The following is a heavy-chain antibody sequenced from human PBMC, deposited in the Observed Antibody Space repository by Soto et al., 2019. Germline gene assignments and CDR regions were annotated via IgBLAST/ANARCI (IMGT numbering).Heavy chain of an antibody. Sequence: PSETLSLTCAVYGGSFSGYYWSWIRQPPGKGLEWIGEINHSGSTNYNPSLKSRVTISVDTSKNQFSLKLTSVTVADTAVYFCASFSTLGKEYGVDVWGKGTTVTVSS. D-gene: IGHD3-3*02. J-gene: IGHJ6*04. CDR1: GGSFSGYY. CDR2: INHSGST. CDR3: ASFSTLGKEYGVDV. V-gene: IGHV4-34*01.